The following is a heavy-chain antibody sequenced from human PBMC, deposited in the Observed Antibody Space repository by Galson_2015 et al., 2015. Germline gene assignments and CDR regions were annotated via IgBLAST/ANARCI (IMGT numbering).Heavy chain of an antibody. CDR3: ARSREGGYDFSIYGMDV. J-gene: IGHJ6*02. CDR2: MNPNSGNT. Sequence: SVKVSCKASGYTFTSYDINWVRQATGQGLEWMGWMNPNSGNTGYAQKFQGRVTMTRNTSISTAYMELSSLRSEDTAVYYCARSREGGYDFSIYGMDVWGQGTTVTVSS. V-gene: IGHV1-8*01. CDR1: GYTFTSYD. D-gene: IGHD5-12*01.